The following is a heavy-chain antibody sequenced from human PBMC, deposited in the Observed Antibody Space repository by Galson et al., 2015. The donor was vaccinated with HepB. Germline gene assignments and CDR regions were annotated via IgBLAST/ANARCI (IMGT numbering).Heavy chain of an antibody. CDR3: ARERRLLYYYYNGMDV. D-gene: IGHD6-19*01. J-gene: IGHJ6*02. CDR2: TNHSGRT. Sequence: SETLSPTCAVYGGSFSGYYWSWISQHPGEGMGWHGETNHSGRTNYNPSFKSRVTISVDTSKNQLSLKLSSLTAADTAVYYCARERRLLYYYYNGMDVWGQGTTVTVSS. CDR1: GGSFSGYY. V-gene: IGHV4-34*01.